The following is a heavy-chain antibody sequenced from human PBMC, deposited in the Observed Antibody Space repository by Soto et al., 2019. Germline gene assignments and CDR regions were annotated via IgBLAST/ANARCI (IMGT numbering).Heavy chain of an antibody. Sequence: GESLRLSCAASGFTFSSYSMNWVRQAPGKGLEWVSSISSSSSYIYYADSVKGRFTISRDNAKNSLYLQMNSLRAEDTAVYYCARDSPVTGVVIAPLNYGMDVWGQGTTVTVSS. CDR1: GFTFSSYS. CDR3: ARDSPVTGVVIAPLNYGMDV. D-gene: IGHD2-21*01. J-gene: IGHJ6*02. CDR2: ISSSSSYI. V-gene: IGHV3-21*01.